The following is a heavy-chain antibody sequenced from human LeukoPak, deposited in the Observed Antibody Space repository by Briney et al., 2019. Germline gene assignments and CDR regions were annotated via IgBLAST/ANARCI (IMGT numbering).Heavy chain of an antibody. V-gene: IGHV3-23*01. J-gene: IGHJ6*03. CDR1: GFTFSSYA. Sequence: GGSLRLSCAASGFTFSSYAMRWVRQAPGKGGEWVSAISGSGGSTYYADSVKGRFTISRDNSKNTLYLQMNSLRAEDTAVYYCARLEKHSYYYMDVWGKGTTVTVSS. CDR3: ARLEKHSYYYMDV. D-gene: IGHD1-1*01. CDR2: ISGSGGST.